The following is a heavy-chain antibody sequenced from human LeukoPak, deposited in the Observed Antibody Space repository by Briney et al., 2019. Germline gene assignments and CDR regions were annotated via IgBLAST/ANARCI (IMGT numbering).Heavy chain of an antibody. Sequence: GGSLRLSCAASGFTFSGSAVHWVRQASGKGLEWVGRIRSKANSYATAYAASVKGRFTISRDDSKNTAYLQMNSLKAEDTAVYYCTRWTTVTSAAYYFDYWGQGTLVTVSS. CDR1: GFTFSGSA. V-gene: IGHV3-73*01. D-gene: IGHD4-17*01. J-gene: IGHJ4*02. CDR3: TRWTTVTSAAYYFDY. CDR2: IRSKANSYAT.